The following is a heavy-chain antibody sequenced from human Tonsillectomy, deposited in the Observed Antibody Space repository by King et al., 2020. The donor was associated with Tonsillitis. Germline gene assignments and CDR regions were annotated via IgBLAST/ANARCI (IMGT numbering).Heavy chain of an antibody. Sequence: HVPLQQWGAGLLKPSETLSLTCAVYGGSFSDYSWSWIRPPPGKGLEWIGEINHGGGTYYNPSLKSRVTISVDTSKNQFSLRMSSVTAADTAVYYCARGPSAISGVVITPPTYFDFWGQGTLVTVSS. CDR3: ARGPSAISGVVITPPTYFDF. V-gene: IGHV4-34*01. J-gene: IGHJ4*02. CDR1: GGSFSDYS. CDR2: INHGGGT. D-gene: IGHD3-3*01.